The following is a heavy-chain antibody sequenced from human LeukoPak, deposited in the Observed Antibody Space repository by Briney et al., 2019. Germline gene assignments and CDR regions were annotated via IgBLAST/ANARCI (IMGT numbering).Heavy chain of an antibody. CDR3: ARDGVTRRYNMYFYMDV. J-gene: IGHJ6*03. V-gene: IGHV3-30*03. CDR2: IAYDGSSV. D-gene: IGHD5-18*01. Sequence: GGSLRLSCAASGFTFSSYWMSWVRQAPGKGLEWLAFIAYDGSSVYYKESVKDRFLISRDYSNNMLYLQMDSLRSEDTAVYYCARDGVTRRYNMYFYMDVWGKGTPVTVSS. CDR1: GFTFSSYW.